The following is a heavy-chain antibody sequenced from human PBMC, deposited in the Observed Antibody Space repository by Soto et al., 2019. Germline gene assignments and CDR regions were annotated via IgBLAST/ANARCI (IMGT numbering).Heavy chain of an antibody. V-gene: IGHV4-59*01. Sequence: SETLSLTCSVSGVSISSYFWSWIRQPPGRGLEWIGYTYHRGSTNYSPSLKSRVATSLDTSENQFSLKVSSVTAADTAVYYCARIGGYHGPLDYWGQGTPVT. D-gene: IGHD3-16*02. CDR1: GVSISSYF. CDR3: ARIGGYHGPLDY. J-gene: IGHJ4*02. CDR2: TYHRGST.